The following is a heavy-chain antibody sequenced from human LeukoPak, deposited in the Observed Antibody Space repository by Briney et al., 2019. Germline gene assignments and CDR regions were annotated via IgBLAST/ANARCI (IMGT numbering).Heavy chain of an antibody. D-gene: IGHD6-13*01. CDR1: GFTVSSNS. Sequence: GGSLRLSCTVSGFTVSSNSMSWVRQAPGKGLEWVSFIYSDNTHYSDSVKGRFTISRDNAKNSLYLQMNSLRAEDTAVYYCARLVRNLGDYWGQGTLVTVSS. CDR3: ARLVRNLGDY. V-gene: IGHV3-53*01. CDR2: IYSDNT. J-gene: IGHJ4*02.